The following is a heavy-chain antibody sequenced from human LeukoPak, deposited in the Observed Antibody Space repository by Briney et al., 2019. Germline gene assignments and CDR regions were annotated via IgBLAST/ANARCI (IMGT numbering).Heavy chain of an antibody. V-gene: IGHV4-39*07. CDR2: IYYTGNT. CDR3: ARRRDRQAFDS. Sequence: SETLSLTCTVSRGSIRSSYYHWVWVRQPPGKGLEWIGSIYYTGNTYYNPSLKSRVTISADTSKNHFSPRLTSVTAADTAIYYYARRRDRQAFDSWGQGTLVTVSS. CDR1: RGSIRSSYYH. J-gene: IGHJ4*02.